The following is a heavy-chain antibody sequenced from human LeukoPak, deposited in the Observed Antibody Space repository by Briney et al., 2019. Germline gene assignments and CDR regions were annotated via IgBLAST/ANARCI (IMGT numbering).Heavy chain of an antibody. CDR3: ARLDYDILTGYLYYFDY. CDR1: GGSFSGYY. Sequence: PSETLSLTCAVYGGSFSGYYWSWIRQPPGKGLEWIGEINHSGSTNYNPSLKSRVTISVDTSKNQFSLKLSSVTAADTAVYYCARLDYDILTGYLYYFDYWGQGALVTVSS. D-gene: IGHD3-9*01. J-gene: IGHJ4*02. V-gene: IGHV4-34*01. CDR2: INHSGST.